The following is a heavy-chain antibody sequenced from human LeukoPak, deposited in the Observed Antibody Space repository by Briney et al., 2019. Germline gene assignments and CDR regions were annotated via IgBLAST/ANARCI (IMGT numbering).Heavy chain of an antibody. J-gene: IGHJ4*02. CDR1: GFNFDDYG. Sequence: GGSLRLSCAASGFNFDDYGMSWVRQAPGKGLEWVSGINWNGGSTGYADSVKGRFTISRGNAKNSLFLQMNSLRAEDTALYYCARDSSDSFDFWGQGTLVTVSS. CDR2: INWNGGST. D-gene: IGHD6-19*01. CDR3: ARDSSDSFDF. V-gene: IGHV3-20*04.